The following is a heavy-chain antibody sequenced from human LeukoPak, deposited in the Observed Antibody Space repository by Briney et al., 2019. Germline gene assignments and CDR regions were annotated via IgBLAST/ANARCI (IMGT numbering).Heavy chain of an antibody. D-gene: IGHD4-17*01. CDR1: GGSISSYY. Sequence: PSETLSLTCTVSGGSISSYYWSWIRQPPGKGLEWIGYIYYSGSTNYNPSLKSRVTISVDTSKNQFSLKLSSVTAADTAVYYCARDHYGGNPGHWYFDLWGRGTLVTVSS. CDR3: ARDHYGGNPGHWYFDL. V-gene: IGHV4-59*12. CDR2: IYYSGST. J-gene: IGHJ2*01.